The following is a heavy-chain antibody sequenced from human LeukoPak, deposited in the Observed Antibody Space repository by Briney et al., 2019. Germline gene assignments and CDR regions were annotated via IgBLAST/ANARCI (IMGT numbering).Heavy chain of an antibody. J-gene: IGHJ4*02. Sequence: GGSLRLSCTASGFTFNYYAMHWVRQAPGKGLESVAVISYDGAKEYYAGSVKGRFTISRDNSKNALYLQMNSLRGDDSAVYYCARDEKDFWSGYPDYWGQGTLVTVSP. CDR2: ISYDGAKE. CDR1: GFTFNYYA. V-gene: IGHV3-30-3*01. CDR3: ARDEKDFWSGYPDY. D-gene: IGHD3-3*01.